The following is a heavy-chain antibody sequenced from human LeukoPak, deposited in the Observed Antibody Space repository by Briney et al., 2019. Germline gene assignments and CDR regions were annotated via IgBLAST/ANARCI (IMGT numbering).Heavy chain of an antibody. V-gene: IGHV3-30-3*01. Sequence: PGGSLRLSCAASGFTFSSYAMHWVCQAPGKGLEWVAVISYDGSNKYYADSVKGRFTISRDNSKNTLYLQMNSLRAEDTAVYYCARDSTAVAGIYYYGMDVWGQGTTVTVSS. D-gene: IGHD6-19*01. CDR1: GFTFSSYA. J-gene: IGHJ6*02. CDR2: ISYDGSNK. CDR3: ARDSTAVAGIYYYGMDV.